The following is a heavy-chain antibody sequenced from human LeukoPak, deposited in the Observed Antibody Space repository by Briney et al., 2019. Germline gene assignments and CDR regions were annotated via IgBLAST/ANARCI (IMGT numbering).Heavy chain of an antibody. V-gene: IGHV3-21*01. CDR1: GFTFSSFS. J-gene: IGHJ4*02. Sequence: GGSLRLSCAASGFTFSSFSMNWVRQAPGKGLEWVSSISSSSDYIFYADSVKGRFTIFRDNSKNTLYLQMNSLRAEDTAVYYCAKDRPNCSSTSCYIFDYWGQGTLVTVSS. CDR2: ISSSSDYI. D-gene: IGHD2-2*02. CDR3: AKDRPNCSSTSCYIFDY.